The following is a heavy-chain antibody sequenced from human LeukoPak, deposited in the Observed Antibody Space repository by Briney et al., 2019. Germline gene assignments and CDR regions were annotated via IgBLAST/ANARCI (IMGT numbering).Heavy chain of an antibody. D-gene: IGHD2-2*01. V-gene: IGHV3-30*04. CDR2: ISYDGSNK. Sequence: PGRSLRLSCAASGFTFSSYAMHWVRQAPGKGLEWVAVISYDGSNKYYADSVKGRFTISRDNSKNTLYLQMNSLRAEDTAVHYCARGSYCSSTSCYDGYFDYWGQGTLVTVSS. CDR3: ARGSYCSSTSCYDGYFDY. CDR1: GFTFSSYA. J-gene: IGHJ4*02.